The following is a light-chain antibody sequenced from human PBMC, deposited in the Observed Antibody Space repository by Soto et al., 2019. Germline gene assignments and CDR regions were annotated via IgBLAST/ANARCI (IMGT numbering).Light chain of an antibody. CDR1: QSVSSSY. CDR2: GAS. CDR3: QQYGSSPA. V-gene: IGKV3-20*01. Sequence: DIVLTQSPGTLSLSPGERATLSCRASQSVSSSYLAWYQQKPGQALRLLIYGASSRATGIPDRFSGSGSGTDFTLTISTLEPEDFAVYYCQQYGSSPAFGGGTKVEIK. J-gene: IGKJ4*01.